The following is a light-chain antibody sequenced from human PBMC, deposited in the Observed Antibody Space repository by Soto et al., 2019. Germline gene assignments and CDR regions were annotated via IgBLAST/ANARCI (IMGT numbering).Light chain of an antibody. CDR3: QTWGTGMV. CDR1: SGHSSYA. V-gene: IGLV4-69*01. CDR2: LNSDGSH. Sequence: QLVLTHSPSASAYLGASVKLTCTLRSGHSSYAIAWHQQQPEKGPRYLMKLNSDGSHSKGDGIPDRFSGSSSGAERYLTISSLQSEDEADYYCQTWGTGMVFGGGTQLTVL. J-gene: IGLJ2*01.